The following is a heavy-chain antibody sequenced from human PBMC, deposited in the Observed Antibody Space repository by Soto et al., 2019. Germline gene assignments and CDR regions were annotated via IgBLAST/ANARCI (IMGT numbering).Heavy chain of an antibody. V-gene: IGHV3-73*02. J-gene: IGHJ4*02. D-gene: IGHD1-26*01. CDR3: TRPPSGSYGDDFDY. Sequence: EVHLEESGGGLVEPGGSLKLSCKVSGFSFSDSAMHWVRQASGKGLAWVGHIRDKANHYATAYAASVKGRFVISRDDSQNTAYLQMSSLKADDTAVYYCTRPPSGSYGDDFDYWGQGTLVTVSS. CDR2: IRDKANHYAT. CDR1: GFSFSDSA.